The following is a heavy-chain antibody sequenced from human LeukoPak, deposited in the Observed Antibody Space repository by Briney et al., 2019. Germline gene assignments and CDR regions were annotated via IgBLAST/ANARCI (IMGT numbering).Heavy chain of an antibody. CDR1: GFTVSSNY. V-gene: IGHV3-66*04. CDR3: AKLLNDYGDYYFDY. Sequence: SGGSLRLSCAASGFTVSSNYMSWVRQAPGKGLEWVSVIYSGGSTYYADSVKGRFTISRDNSKNTLYLQMNSLRAEDTAVYYCAKLLNDYGDYYFDYWGQGTLVTVSS. D-gene: IGHD4-17*01. J-gene: IGHJ4*02. CDR2: IYSGGST.